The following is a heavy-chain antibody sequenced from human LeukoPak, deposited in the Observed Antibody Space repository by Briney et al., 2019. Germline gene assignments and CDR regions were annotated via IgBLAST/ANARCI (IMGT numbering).Heavy chain of an antibody. CDR2: INWNGGST. V-gene: IGHV3-20*04. CDR3: ARDVAAAGTPEGY. D-gene: IGHD6-13*01. J-gene: IGHJ4*02. Sequence: PGGSLRLSCAASGFTVSSNYMSWVRQAPGKGLEWVSGINWNGGSTGYADSVKGRFTISRDNAKNSLYLQMNSLRAEDTAVYYCARDVAAAGTPEGYWGQGTLVTVSS. CDR1: GFTVSSNY.